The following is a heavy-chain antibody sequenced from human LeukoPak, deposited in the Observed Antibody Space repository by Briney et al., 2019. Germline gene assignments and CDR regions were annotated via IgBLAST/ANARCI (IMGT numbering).Heavy chain of an antibody. D-gene: IGHD5-18*01. Sequence: SVKVSCKASGGTFSSYAISWVRQAPGQGLEWMGRIIPIFGTANYAQKFQGRVTITTDESTSTAYMELSSLRSEDTAVYYCARDLQGIQLWPGRGFDYWGQGTLVTVSS. CDR1: GGTFSSYA. V-gene: IGHV1-69*05. CDR3: ARDLQGIQLWPGRGFDY. J-gene: IGHJ4*02. CDR2: IIPIFGTA.